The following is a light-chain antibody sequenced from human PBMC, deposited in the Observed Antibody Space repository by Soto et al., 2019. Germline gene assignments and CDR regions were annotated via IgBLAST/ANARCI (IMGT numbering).Light chain of an antibody. CDR2: WAS. CDR1: QSVLYSSNNKNY. CDR3: QQYDSFSVT. J-gene: IGKJ5*01. Sequence: DIVMTQSPDSLAVSLGERATINCKSSQSVLYSSNNKNYLAWYQQKPGQPPKLLIYWASTRESGVPSRFSGSGSGTEFRLTISTMQPDDFATYYCQQYDSFSVTFGQGTRLEIK. V-gene: IGKV4-1*01.